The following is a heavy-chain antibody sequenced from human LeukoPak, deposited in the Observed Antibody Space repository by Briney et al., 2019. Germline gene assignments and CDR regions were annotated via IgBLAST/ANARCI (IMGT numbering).Heavy chain of an antibody. CDR2: IYYSGST. J-gene: IGHJ4*02. Sequence: MTSETLSLTCSVSGGSISSSRYYWSWIRQPPGKGLEWIGYIYYSGSTYYNPSLKSRVTISVDTSKNQFSLKLSSVTAADTAVYYCARVDYDILTGYSGVPQPVDYWGQGTLVTVSS. CDR1: GGSISSSRYY. CDR3: ARVDYDILTGYSGVPQPVDY. V-gene: IGHV4-30-4*01. D-gene: IGHD3-9*01.